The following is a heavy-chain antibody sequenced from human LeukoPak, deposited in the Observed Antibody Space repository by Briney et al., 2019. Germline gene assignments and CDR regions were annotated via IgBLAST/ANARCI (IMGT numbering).Heavy chain of an antibody. CDR3: ARCCRDGYNYEVDWFDP. Sequence: ASVKVSCKASGGTFSSYAISWVRQAPGQGLEWMGGIIPIFGTANYAQKFQGRVTITADESTSTAYMELSSLRSEDTAVYYCARCCRDGYNYEVDWFDPWGQGTLVTVSS. D-gene: IGHD5-24*01. CDR2: IIPIFGTA. V-gene: IGHV1-69*13. J-gene: IGHJ5*02. CDR1: GGTFSSYA.